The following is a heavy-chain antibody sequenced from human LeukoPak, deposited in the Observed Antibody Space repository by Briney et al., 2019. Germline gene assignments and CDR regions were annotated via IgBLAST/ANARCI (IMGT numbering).Heavy chain of an antibody. V-gene: IGHV3-53*01. CDR2: IYSGGST. Sequence: GGSLRLSCAASGFTVSSNYMSWVRKAPGKGLEWVSVIYSGGSTYYAHSVKGRFTISRDDSENTVYLQMNSLRAEDTAVYYCARTPGYCSGGSCYSGYYYGMDVWGKGTTVTVSS. CDR3: ARTPGYCSGGSCYSGYYYGMDV. D-gene: IGHD2-15*01. CDR1: GFTVSSNY. J-gene: IGHJ6*04.